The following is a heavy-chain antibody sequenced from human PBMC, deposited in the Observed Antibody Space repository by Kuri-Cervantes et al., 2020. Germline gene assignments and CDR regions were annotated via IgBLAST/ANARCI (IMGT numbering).Heavy chain of an antibody. D-gene: IGHD3-10*01. CDR1: GFTFSSYS. V-gene: IGHV3-48*02. J-gene: IGHJ6*02. CDR2: ISSSSSTI. Sequence: GGSLRLSCAASGFTFSSYSMNWVRQAPGKGLEWVSYISSSSSTIYYADSVKGRFTISRDNAKNSLYLQMNSLRDEDTAVYYCARDEIAGSPYYGMDVWGQGTTVTVSS. CDR3: ARDEIAGSPYYGMDV.